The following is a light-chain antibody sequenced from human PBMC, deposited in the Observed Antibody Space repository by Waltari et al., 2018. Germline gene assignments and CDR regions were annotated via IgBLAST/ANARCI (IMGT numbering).Light chain of an antibody. CDR1: QSVSRY. V-gene: IGKV3-20*01. CDR3: QKYGTLPAT. CDR2: EAS. J-gene: IGKJ1*01. Sequence: EIVLPQSPGTLSLSPGERATLSCRASQSVSRYLAWYQQKPGQAPRLLIYEASRRATGIPDRFSGSGSGTDFTLTISRLEPEDFAVYYCQKYGTLPATFGQGTKVEIK.